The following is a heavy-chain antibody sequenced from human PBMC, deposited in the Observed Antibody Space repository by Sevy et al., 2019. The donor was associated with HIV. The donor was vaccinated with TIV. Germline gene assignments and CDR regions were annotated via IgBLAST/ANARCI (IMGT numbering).Heavy chain of an antibody. J-gene: IGHJ6*01. CDR2: ISWNSVGL. D-gene: IGHD6-6*01. Sequence: GGSLRLSCAASGFSFGDYAMHWVRQAPGKGLEWVSGISWNSVGLDYADSVKGRFTISRDNAKNSLFLQMNRLRSEDTALYYCAKVNRPATMSNSSYYYYYGKDVWGQGTTVTVSS. CDR3: AKVNRPATMSNSSYYYYYGKDV. V-gene: IGHV3-9*01. CDR1: GFSFGDYA.